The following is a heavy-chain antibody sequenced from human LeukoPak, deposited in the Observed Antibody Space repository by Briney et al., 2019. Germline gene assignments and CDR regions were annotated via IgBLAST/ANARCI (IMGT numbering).Heavy chain of an antibody. CDR3: AIFRRDYYDSSGHPTDI. V-gene: IGHV3-23*01. D-gene: IGHD3-22*01. CDR2: VSGSGGST. CDR1: GCTFSSYA. J-gene: IGHJ3*02. Sequence: GGSLRLSCAASGCTFSSYAMSWVRQAPGTGLEWVSAVSGSGGSTYYADSVKGRFTISRDNSKNTLYLQMNSLRAEDTAVYYCAIFRRDYYDSSGHPTDIWGQGTMVTVSS.